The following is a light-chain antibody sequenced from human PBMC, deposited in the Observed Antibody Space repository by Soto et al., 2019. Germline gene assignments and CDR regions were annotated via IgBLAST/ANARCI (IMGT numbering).Light chain of an antibody. V-gene: IGKV3-15*01. CDR1: QSVSSN. CDR3: QQYNNWPRK. J-gene: IGKJ1*01. CDR2: GAS. Sequence: EIVMTQSPATLSVSPGERATLSCRASQSVSSNLAWYQQEPGQAPRLLIYGASTRATGIPGGFSGSGSGTGFTLAIGSLQSEDFVVYYCQQYNNWPRKFGQGPKVDIK.